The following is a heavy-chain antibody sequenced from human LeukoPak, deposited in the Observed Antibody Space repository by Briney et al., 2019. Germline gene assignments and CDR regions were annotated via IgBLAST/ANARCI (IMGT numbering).Heavy chain of an antibody. J-gene: IGHJ4*02. D-gene: IGHD6-19*01. CDR2: ISSNGGST. CDR3: AKEIGYSSGWIFDY. V-gene: IGHV3-64*01. CDR1: GFTFSSYA. Sequence: GGSLRLSCAASGFTFSSYAMHWVRQAPGKGLEYVSAISSNGGSTYYANSVKGRFTISRDNSKNTLYLQMNSLRAEDTAAYYCAKEIGYSSGWIFDYWGQGTLVTVSS.